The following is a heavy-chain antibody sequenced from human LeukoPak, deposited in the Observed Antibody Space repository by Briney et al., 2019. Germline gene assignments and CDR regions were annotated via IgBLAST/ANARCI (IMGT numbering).Heavy chain of an antibody. Sequence: GGSLRLSCAASGFTFSSYAMSWVRQAPGKGLEWVSSITSSSSSMYSADSVKGRLTISRDNAKNSLYLQMNSLRAEDTAVYYCARDLAWGGYWGQGTLVTVSS. D-gene: IGHD7-27*01. CDR2: ITSSSSSM. CDR1: GFTFSSYA. CDR3: ARDLAWGGY. J-gene: IGHJ4*02. V-gene: IGHV3-21*01.